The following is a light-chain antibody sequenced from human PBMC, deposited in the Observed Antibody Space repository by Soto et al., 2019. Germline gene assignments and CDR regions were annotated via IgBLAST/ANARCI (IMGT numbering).Light chain of an antibody. V-gene: IGKV3-20*01. CDR2: GAS. J-gene: IGKJ1*01. Sequence: ENVFTQSPCTLSLSTGERATLSCRASQTISNSLLAWYQQKLGQSPRLLIYGASTRATGIPDRYSGSGSGTDFTLTISRLEPEDFAVYYCQQYGSSPRTCGQGTKVDI. CDR1: QTISNSL. CDR3: QQYGSSPRT.